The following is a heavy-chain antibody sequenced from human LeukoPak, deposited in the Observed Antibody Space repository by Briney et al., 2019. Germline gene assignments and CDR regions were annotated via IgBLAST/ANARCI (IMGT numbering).Heavy chain of an antibody. CDR1: GGSISSYY. CDR2: IYYSGST. D-gene: IGHD1-26*01. V-gene: IGHV4-59*01. Sequence: SETLSLTCTVSGGSISSYYWSWIRQPPGKGLEWIGYIYYSGSTNYNPSLKSRVTISVDTSKNQFSLKLSSVTAADTAVYYCARVRSSGSYFEGHYYGMDVWGQGTTVTVSS. CDR3: ARVRSSGSYFEGHYYGMDV. J-gene: IGHJ6*02.